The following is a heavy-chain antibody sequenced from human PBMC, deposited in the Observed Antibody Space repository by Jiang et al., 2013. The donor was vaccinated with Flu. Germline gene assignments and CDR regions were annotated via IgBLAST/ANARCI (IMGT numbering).Heavy chain of an antibody. Sequence: VQLVESGGGLVKPGGSLRLSCAASGFTFSSYSMNWVRQAPGKGLEWVSSISSSSSYIYYADSVKGRFTISRDNAKNSLYLQMNSLRAEDTAVYYCARVSLCCPNAFDIWGQGTMVTVSS. CDR1: GFTFSSYS. J-gene: IGHJ3*02. CDR3: ARVSLCCPNAFDI. V-gene: IGHV3-21*01. CDR2: ISSSSSYI.